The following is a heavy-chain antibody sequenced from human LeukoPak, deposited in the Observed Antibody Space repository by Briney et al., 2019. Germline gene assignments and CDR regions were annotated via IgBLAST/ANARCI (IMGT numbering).Heavy chain of an antibody. J-gene: IGHJ4*02. V-gene: IGHV1-46*01. CDR1: GYTFTYHY. CDR2: INPNNGNT. D-gene: IGHD1-26*01. CDR3: AGESDSGKGFDC. Sequence: GASVKVSCKASGYTFTYHYIHLVRQAPGQGLEWMGIINPNNGNTNYARKFQGRVTMTRDTSTSTVYMELSSLGSEDTAVYYCAGESDSGKGFDCWGQGTLVTVSS.